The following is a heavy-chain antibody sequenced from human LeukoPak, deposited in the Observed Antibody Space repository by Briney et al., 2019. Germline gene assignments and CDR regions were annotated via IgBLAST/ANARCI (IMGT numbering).Heavy chain of an antibody. V-gene: IGHV3-21*01. J-gene: IGHJ5*02. CDR2: ISSSSSYI. Sequence: GGSLRLSCAASGFTFSSYSMYWVRQAPGKGLEWVSSISSSSSYIYYADSVKGRFTISRDNAKNSLYLQMNSLRAEDTAVYYCARTVTVVVPAANWFDPWGQGTLVTVSS. D-gene: IGHD2-2*01. CDR3: ARTVTVVVPAANWFDP. CDR1: GFTFSSYS.